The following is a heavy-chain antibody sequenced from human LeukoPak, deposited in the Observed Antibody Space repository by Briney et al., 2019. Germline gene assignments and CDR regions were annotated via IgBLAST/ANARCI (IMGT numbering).Heavy chain of an antibody. V-gene: IGHV3-33*06. CDR2: IWYDGSNK. CDR1: GFTFSSYG. Sequence: GGSLRLSCAASGFTFSSYGMHWVRQAPGKGLEWVAVIWYDGSNKYYADSVKGRFTISRDNSKNTLYLQMHSLRAEDTAVYYCAKPYYYDSSGYSQDDYFDYWGQGTLVTVSS. CDR3: AKPYYYDSSGYSQDDYFDY. D-gene: IGHD3-22*01. J-gene: IGHJ4*02.